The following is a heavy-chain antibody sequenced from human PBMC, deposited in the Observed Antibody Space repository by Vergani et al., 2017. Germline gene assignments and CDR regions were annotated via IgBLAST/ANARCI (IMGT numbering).Heavy chain of an antibody. V-gene: IGHV3-21*01. D-gene: IGHD5-12*01. Sequence: EVQLVESGGGLVKPGGSLRLSCAASGFTSSSNSMNWVRQAPGKGLEWVSSISSSSSYIYYADSVKGGFTISRDNAKNSLYLQMNSLRAEDTAVYYCASGYSGYDWGGFDYWGQGTLVIVSS. CDR2: ISSSSSYI. CDR1: GFTSSSNS. CDR3: ASGYSGYDWGGFDY. J-gene: IGHJ4*02.